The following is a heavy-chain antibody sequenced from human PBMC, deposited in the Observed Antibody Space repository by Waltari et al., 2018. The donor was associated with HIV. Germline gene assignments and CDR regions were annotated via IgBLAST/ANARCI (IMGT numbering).Heavy chain of an antibody. CDR2: TSHRSEWRF. D-gene: IGHD3-10*01. V-gene: IGHV6-1*01. J-gene: IGHJ5*02. Sequence: QVRLLQSGPGPLKTSQTLSLSCAISGKSLSRHTAPWNWVRWSPSRGLEWLGKTSHRSEWRFDYAKFLKSRLSISVDISKNQFSLHLTSVIPGDSATYFCVRDSFGFDVWGQGSLVTV. CDR3: VRDSFGFDV. CDR1: GKSLSRHTAP.